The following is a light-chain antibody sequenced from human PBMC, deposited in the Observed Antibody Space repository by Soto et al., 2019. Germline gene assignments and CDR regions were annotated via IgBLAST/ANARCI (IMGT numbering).Light chain of an antibody. V-gene: IGLV2-23*01. J-gene: IGLJ3*02. CDR3: CSYTRGATWV. CDR2: GAS. CDR1: RRDVGSYDL. Sequence: QSALTQPASVSGSPGQSITVSCTGTRRDVGSYDLVSWFHQAPGKAPKLIIYGASERPSGVSNRFSGSKSGNTASLTISGLQPEDEGDYYCCSYTRGATWVFGGGTKLTVL.